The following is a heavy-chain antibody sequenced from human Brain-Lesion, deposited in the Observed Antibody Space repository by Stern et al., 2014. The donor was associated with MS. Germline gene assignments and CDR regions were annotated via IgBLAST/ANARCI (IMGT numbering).Heavy chain of an antibody. J-gene: IGHJ4*02. CDR3: GRQDRAPPPSQLYRGGDRGPGSFDY. V-gene: IGHV4-39*01. D-gene: IGHD1-26*01. CDR1: GGSISSSTYY. Sequence: QLVESGPGLVKPSETLSLTCTVSGGSISSSTYYWAWIRQPPGKGLEWIGNIYYSGFTYYNPSLKSRVTISVDMSKNQFSLKQSSVPPPDPPIYNLGRQDRAPPPSQLYRGGDRGPGSFDYWGQGTLVTVSS. CDR2: IYYSGFT.